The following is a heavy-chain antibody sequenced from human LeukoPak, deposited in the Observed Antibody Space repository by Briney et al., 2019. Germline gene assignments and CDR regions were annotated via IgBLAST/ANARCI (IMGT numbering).Heavy chain of an antibody. CDR1: GFTFSSYE. J-gene: IGHJ5*02. CDR3: ARDRASRDWLDP. Sequence: GGSLRLSCAASGFTFSSYEMNWVRQAPGKGLEWVSYISGSGSVIHYADSVKGRFTISRDNAKNSPYLQMNSLRAEDTAVYYCARDRASRDWLDPWGQGTLVTVSS. V-gene: IGHV3-48*03. CDR2: ISGSGSVI.